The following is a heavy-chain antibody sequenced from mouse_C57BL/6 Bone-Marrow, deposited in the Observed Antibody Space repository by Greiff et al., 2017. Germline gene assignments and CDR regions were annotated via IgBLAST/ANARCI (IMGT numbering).Heavy chain of an antibody. CDR2: INPNYGTT. CDR3: ARPFYYGYDVRFAY. J-gene: IGHJ3*01. V-gene: IGHV1-39*01. D-gene: IGHD2-2*01. CDR1: GYSFTDYN. Sequence: VQLQQPGPELVKPGASVKISCKASGYSFTDYNMNWVKQSNGKSLEWIGVINPNYGTTSYNQKFKGKATLTVDQSSSTAYMQLNSLTSEDSAVYYCARPFYYGYDVRFAYWGQGTLVTVSA.